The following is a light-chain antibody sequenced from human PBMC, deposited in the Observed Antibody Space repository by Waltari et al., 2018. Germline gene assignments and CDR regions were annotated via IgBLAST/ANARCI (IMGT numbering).Light chain of an antibody. CDR2: GAA. J-gene: IGKJ2*01. CDR1: QSVGGSY. CDR3: QQYGSSLYT. Sequence: ESVLTQSPGTLSLSPGERATLSGRASQSVGGSYLAGYQQKPGQAPRRLIYGAASRATGIPDRFSGSGSGTDFTLTISRLEPEDFAVYYCQQYGSSLYTFGQGTKLEIK. V-gene: IGKV3-20*01.